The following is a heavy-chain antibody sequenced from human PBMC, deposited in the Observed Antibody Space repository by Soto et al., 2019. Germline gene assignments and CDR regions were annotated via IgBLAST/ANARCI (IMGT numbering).Heavy chain of an antibody. D-gene: IGHD5-12*01. V-gene: IGHV3-11*05. CDR1: GFTFSDYY. CDR3: AAPRGGSGYYPWDC. CDR2: SSGSGSDT. Sequence: QVQLVQSGGGLVKPGGSLRLSCAASGFTFSDYYMSWIRQAPGKGLEWIAYSSGSGSDTNYADSVKGRFTISRDNAKNSLYLQINSLRAEDTAVYYCAAPRGGSGYYPWDCWGQGTLVTVSS. J-gene: IGHJ4*02.